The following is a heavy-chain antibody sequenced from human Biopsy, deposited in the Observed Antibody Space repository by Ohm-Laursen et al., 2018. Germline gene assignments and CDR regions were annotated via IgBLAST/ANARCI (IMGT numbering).Heavy chain of an antibody. J-gene: IGHJ4*02. CDR3: ALASFDY. CDR1: EYTLTELP. CDR2: INPGGNST. V-gene: IGHV1-46*01. Sequence: EASVKVSCKVSEYTLTELPIHWVRQAPGQGLEWMGIINPGGNSTAYTQNFQGRVTMTWDTSTTTVYMELSSLRSEDTAVYYCALASFDYWGQGTLVTVPS.